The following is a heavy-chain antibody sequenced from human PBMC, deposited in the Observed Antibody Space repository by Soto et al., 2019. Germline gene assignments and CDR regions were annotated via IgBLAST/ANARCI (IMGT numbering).Heavy chain of an antibody. CDR1: GGSFSGYY. D-gene: IGHD5-18*01. CDR2: INHSGST. Sequence: PSETLSLTCAVYGGSFSGYYWSWIRQPPGKGLEWIGEINHSGSTNYNPSLKSRVTISVDTSKNQFSLKLSSVTAADTAVYYCARGGGIYRRGYSYGYFDYWGQGTLVTVSS. CDR3: ARGGGIYRRGYSYGYFDY. V-gene: IGHV4-34*01. J-gene: IGHJ4*02.